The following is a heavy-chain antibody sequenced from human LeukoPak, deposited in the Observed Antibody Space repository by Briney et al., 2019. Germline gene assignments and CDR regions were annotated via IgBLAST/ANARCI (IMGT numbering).Heavy chain of an antibody. CDR3: ARGRMDAFDI. Sequence: AGGSLRLSCAASGFTLSRYDMHWVRQATGKTLEWVSTIGIAGDTYYPGSVKGRLTISRENAKNSLYLQMNSLRAGDTAVYYCARGRMDAFDIWGQGTMVTVPS. V-gene: IGHV3-13*01. CDR2: IGIAGDT. CDR1: GFTLSRYD. J-gene: IGHJ3*02.